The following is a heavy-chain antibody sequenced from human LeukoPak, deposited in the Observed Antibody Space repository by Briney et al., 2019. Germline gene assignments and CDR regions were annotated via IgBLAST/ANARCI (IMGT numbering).Heavy chain of an antibody. CDR2: INPNSSGT. Sequence: ASVKVSCKASGYTFTGYYMHWVRQAPGQGLEWMGWINPNSSGTNYAQKFQGRVTMTRDTSISTAYMELSRLRSDDTAVYYCAREIFPQHYYDSSGYYYANWFDPWGQGTLVTVSS. CDR3: AREIFPQHYYDSSGYYYANWFDP. CDR1: GYTFTGYY. J-gene: IGHJ5*02. V-gene: IGHV1-2*02. D-gene: IGHD3-22*01.